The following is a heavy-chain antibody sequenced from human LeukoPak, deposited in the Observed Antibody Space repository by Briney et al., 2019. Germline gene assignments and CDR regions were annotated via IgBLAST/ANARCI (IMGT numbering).Heavy chain of an antibody. Sequence: PGGSLRPSCAASGFTFDDYAMHWVRQAPGKGLEWVSGISWNSGSIGYADSVKGRFTISRDNAKNSLYLQMNSLRAEDMALYYCARTGTYGQRYFDYWGQGTLVTVSS. CDR3: ARTGTYGQRYFDY. CDR1: GFTFDDYA. V-gene: IGHV3-9*03. D-gene: IGHD1-1*01. CDR2: ISWNSGSI. J-gene: IGHJ4*02.